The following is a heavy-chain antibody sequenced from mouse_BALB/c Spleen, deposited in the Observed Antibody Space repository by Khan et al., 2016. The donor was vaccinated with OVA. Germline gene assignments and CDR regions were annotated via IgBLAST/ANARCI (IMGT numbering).Heavy chain of an antibody. V-gene: IGHV1S81*02. J-gene: IGHJ4*01. CDR1: GYTFTSYY. D-gene: IGHD2-4*01. CDR2: INPSEGDT. CDR3: TRGGLRRGGAIDY. Sequence: QVQLKQSGAVLVKPGASVKLSCQASGYTFTSYYIYWVKQGPGQGLEWIGEINPSEGDTSFNEKFKNKATLAVDKSSSTAYLQLSSLTSDDSAVFDCTRGGLRRGGAIDYWGQGTSVTVSS.